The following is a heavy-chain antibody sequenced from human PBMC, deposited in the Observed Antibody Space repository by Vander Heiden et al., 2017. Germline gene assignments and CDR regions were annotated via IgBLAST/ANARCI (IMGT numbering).Heavy chain of an antibody. Sequence: QLQLQESGPGLVKPSETLSLTCTVSGGSISSSSYYWGWIRQPPGKGLEWIGSIYYSGSTYYNPSLKSRVTISVDTSKNQFSLKLSSVTAADTAVYYCARRHLGVFFDYWGQGTLVTVSS. CDR1: GGSISSSSYY. J-gene: IGHJ4*02. CDR2: IYYSGST. V-gene: IGHV4-39*01. CDR3: ARRHLGVFFDY. D-gene: IGHD3-16*01.